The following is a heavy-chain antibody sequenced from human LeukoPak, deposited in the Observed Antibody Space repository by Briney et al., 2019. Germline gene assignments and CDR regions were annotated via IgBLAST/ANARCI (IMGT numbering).Heavy chain of an antibody. V-gene: IGHV3-23*01. J-gene: IGHJ4*02. CDR2: NTSSGDGT. CDR1: GFTFSIYA. CDR3: AKDRPNYYGSNGHYYRRDGDY. Sequence: GGSLRLSCAASGFTFSIYAMSWVRQAPGKGLQWVSSNTSSGDGTYYADSVKGRFTISRDNSENMLYLQMNSLRVEDTAVYFCAKDRPNYYGSNGHYYRRDGDYWGQGTLVTVSS. D-gene: IGHD3-22*01.